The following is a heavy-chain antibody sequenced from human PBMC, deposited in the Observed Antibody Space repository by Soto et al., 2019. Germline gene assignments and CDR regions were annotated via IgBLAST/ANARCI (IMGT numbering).Heavy chain of an antibody. CDR2: IYYSGRT. V-gene: IGHV4-61*01. CDR1: GGSVISSYYY. J-gene: IGHJ4*02. D-gene: IGHD2-15*01. Sequence: PLETLPHTCIVSGGSVISSYYYWSWIRQPPGKGLEWIGYIYYSGRTDYKSSLKSRVTISLDPSKNQVSLKLNSVTAADTAVYYCARGGYSGRLYYFDYWGQGTLVTV. CDR3: ARGGYSGRLYYFDY.